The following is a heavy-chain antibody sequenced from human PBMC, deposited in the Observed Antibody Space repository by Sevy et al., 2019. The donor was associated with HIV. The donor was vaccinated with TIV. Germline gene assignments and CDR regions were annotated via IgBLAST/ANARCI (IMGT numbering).Heavy chain of an antibody. Sequence: GGSLRLSCAASGFTFSSYSMNWVRQAPGKGLEWVSSISSSSSYIYYADSVKGRFTISRDNAKNSLYLQMNGLRAEDTAVYYCARDALLRFLEWLPQGMDVWGQGTTVTVSS. CDR3: ARDALLRFLEWLPQGMDV. CDR2: ISSSSSYI. D-gene: IGHD3-3*01. CDR1: GFTFSSYS. J-gene: IGHJ6*02. V-gene: IGHV3-21*01.